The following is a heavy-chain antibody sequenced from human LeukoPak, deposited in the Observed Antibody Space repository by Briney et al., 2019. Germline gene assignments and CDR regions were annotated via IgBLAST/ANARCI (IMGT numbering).Heavy chain of an antibody. V-gene: IGHV4-59*08. CDR1: GGSISSYY. D-gene: IGHD3-3*01. CDR3: ARAPRQILSGDSFDI. J-gene: IGHJ3*02. CDR2: IYYSGST. Sequence: SETLSLTCTVSGGSISSYYWSWIRQPPGKGLEWIGYIYYSGSTNYNPSLKSRVTISVDTSKNQFSLKLSSVTAADTAVYYCARAPRQILSGDSFDIWGPGTMVTVST.